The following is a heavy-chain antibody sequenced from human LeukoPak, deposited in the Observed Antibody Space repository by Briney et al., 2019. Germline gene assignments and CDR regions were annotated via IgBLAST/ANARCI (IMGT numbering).Heavy chain of an antibody. CDR1: GFIFNDYE. Sequence: HPGGSLRLSCVASGFIFNDYEMNWVRQAPGKGLEWVAYISGSGLSIYYADSAKGRFTNSRDNAKNSLYLQMNSLRAEDTAVYYCAKEYDILTGSAFDYWGQGTLVTASS. CDR2: ISGSGLSI. D-gene: IGHD3-9*01. J-gene: IGHJ4*02. CDR3: AKEYDILTGSAFDY. V-gene: IGHV3-48*03.